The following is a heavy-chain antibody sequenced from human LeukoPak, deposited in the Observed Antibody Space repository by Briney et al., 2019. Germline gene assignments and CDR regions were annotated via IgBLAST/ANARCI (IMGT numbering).Heavy chain of an antibody. CDR3: AKVSSERFLEWFYERGSRDAFDI. D-gene: IGHD3-3*01. CDR2: ISGSGGST. J-gene: IGHJ3*02. V-gene: IGHV3-23*01. Sequence: PGGSLRLSCAASGFTFSSYAMSWVRRAPGKGLEWVSAISGSGGSTYYVDSVKGRFTISRDNSKNTLYLQMNSLGAEDTAVYYCAKVSSERFLEWFYERGSRDAFDIWGQGTMVTVSS. CDR1: GFTFSSYA.